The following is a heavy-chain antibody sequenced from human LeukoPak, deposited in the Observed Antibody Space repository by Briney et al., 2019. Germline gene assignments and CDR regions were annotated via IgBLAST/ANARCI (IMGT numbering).Heavy chain of an antibody. CDR1: GFTFNSYW. CDR2: IKEDGSAQ. CDR3: ATSSNAPGNH. J-gene: IGHJ5*02. Sequence: GGSLRLFCAASGFTFNSYWMSWVRQAPGKGLEWVANIKEDGSAQYYVDSVKGRFTISRDNAQNSLNLQMNSLRAEDTAVYYCATSSNAPGNHWGQGTLVTVSS. D-gene: IGHD2-2*01. V-gene: IGHV3-7*01.